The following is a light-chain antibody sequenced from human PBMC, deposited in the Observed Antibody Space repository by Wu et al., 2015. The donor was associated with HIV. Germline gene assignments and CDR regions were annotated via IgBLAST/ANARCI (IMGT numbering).Light chain of an antibody. Sequence: EIVLTQFPATLSLSPGERATLSCRASQSVASFLAWYQQKPGQAPRLLIYDASNRATGIPARFSGSGSGTDFTLTTSSLEPEDFAVYYCQQRRYWPLYTFGQGTKLEIK. V-gene: IGKV3-11*01. CDR1: QSVASF. J-gene: IGKJ2*01. CDR3: QQRRYWPLYT. CDR2: DAS.